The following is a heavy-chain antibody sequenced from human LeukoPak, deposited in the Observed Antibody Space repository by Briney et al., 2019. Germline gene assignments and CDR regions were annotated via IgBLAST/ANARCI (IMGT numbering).Heavy chain of an antibody. CDR1: GGSISSGTYY. J-gene: IGHJ6*03. CDR2: IYTSGST. Sequence: SETLSLTCTVSGGSISSGTYYWSWIRQPAGKALEWIGRIYTSGSTNYNPSLKSRATISLNMAKNQLSLRLSSVTAADTAVYYCARDKYSSGWYTGYMDVWGKGTTATISS. CDR3: ARDKYSSGWYTGYMDV. D-gene: IGHD6-19*01. V-gene: IGHV4-61*02.